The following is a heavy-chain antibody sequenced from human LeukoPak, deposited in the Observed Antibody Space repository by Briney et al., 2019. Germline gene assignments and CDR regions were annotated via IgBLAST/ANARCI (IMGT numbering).Heavy chain of an antibody. D-gene: IGHD5-18*01. CDR2: ISAYNGNT. J-gene: IGHJ4*02. CDR3: ARDVEDTAMVDY. V-gene: IGHV1-18*01. CDR1: GYTFTSYG. Sequence: ASVKVSCKASGYTFTSYGISWVRQAPGQGLEWMGWISAYNGNTNYAQKLQGRVTMTTDTSTSRAYMELRSLRPDDTAVYYCARDVEDTAMVDYWGRGTLVTVSS.